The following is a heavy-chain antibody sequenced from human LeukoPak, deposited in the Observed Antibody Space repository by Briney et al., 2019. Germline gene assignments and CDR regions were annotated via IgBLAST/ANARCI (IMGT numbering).Heavy chain of an antibody. J-gene: IGHJ4*02. Sequence: SETLSLTCAVYGGSFSGYYWSWIRQPPGKGLEWIGEINHSGNTNYNPSLKSRVTISVDTSKNQFSLKLSSVTAADTAVYYCARQRLEYSSSSKLDYWGQGTLVTVSS. CDR2: INHSGNT. CDR3: ARQRLEYSSSSKLDY. CDR1: GGSFSGYY. V-gene: IGHV4-34*01. D-gene: IGHD6-6*01.